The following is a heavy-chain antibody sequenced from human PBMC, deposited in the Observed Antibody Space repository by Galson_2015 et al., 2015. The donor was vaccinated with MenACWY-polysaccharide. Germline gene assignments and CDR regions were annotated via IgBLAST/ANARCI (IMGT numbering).Heavy chain of an antibody. D-gene: IGHD2-21*01. J-gene: IGHJ4*02. Sequence: SVKVSCKASGYKFTSYDINWVRQATGQGLEWMGWMNPNSGNKGYAQKFQGRVTMTSRSAMSTAFMELSSLRSEDTAVYYCARIIARKYTFADSWGQGTLVTVSS. V-gene: IGHV1-8*01. CDR3: ARIIARKYTFADS. CDR1: GYKFTSYD. CDR2: MNPNSGNK.